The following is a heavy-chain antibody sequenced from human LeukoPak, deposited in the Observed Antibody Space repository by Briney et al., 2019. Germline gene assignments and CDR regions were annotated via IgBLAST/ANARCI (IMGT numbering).Heavy chain of an antibody. J-gene: IGHJ4*02. V-gene: IGHV4-39*07. Sequence: SETLSLTCTVSGGSISSSSYYWGWIRQPPGKGLEWIGSIYYSGSTYYNPSLKSRVTISVDTSKNQFSLKLSSVTAADTAVYYCARDLLRERPFDYWGQGTLVTVSS. CDR3: ARDLLRERPFDY. CDR2: IYYSGST. CDR1: GGSISSSSYY.